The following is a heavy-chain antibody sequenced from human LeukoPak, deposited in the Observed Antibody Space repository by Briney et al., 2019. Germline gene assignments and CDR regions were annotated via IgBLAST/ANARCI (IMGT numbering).Heavy chain of an antibody. CDR2: IYHSGST. J-gene: IGHJ3*01. CDR1: GGSISSGDYY. Sequence: SETLSLTCTVSGGSISSGDYYWSWIRQPPGKGLEWIGYIYHSGSTYYNPSLKSRVTISVDRSKNQFSLKLSSVTAADTAVYYCANADRYCSGGSCPVPDAFDFWGQGTMVTVSS. V-gene: IGHV4-30-2*01. D-gene: IGHD2-15*01. CDR3: ANADRYCSGGSCPVPDAFDF.